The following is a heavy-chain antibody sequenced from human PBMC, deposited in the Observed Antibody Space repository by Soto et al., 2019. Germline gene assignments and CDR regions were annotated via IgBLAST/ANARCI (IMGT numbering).Heavy chain of an antibody. J-gene: IGHJ5*02. CDR3: ARAISGYVT. V-gene: IGHV1-3*01. CDR1: GITYSTYA. CDR2: INAGEGYT. D-gene: IGHD5-12*01. Sequence: QVHLVQSGAEVKHPGASVRVSCKASGITYSTYAIHWGRQAPGQGLEWMGWINAGEGYTRYSQDFQGLVTLTTVTYASTTYMDLSNLTFEDTAVYYCARAISGYVTWGQGTQVTVSS.